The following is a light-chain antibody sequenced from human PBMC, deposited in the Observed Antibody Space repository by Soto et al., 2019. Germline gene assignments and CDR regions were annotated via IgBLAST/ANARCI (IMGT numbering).Light chain of an antibody. V-gene: IGLV2-23*01. CDR1: SSDVGIYNL. Sequence: QSALTQPASVSGSPGQSITISCTGTSSDVGIYNLVSWYQQYPGKAPKFIIYEGTKRPSGVSNRFSGSKSGNTASLTISGLQAEDEADYYCCSYAGSSTYVFGTGTKLTVL. CDR3: CSYAGSSTYV. CDR2: EGT. J-gene: IGLJ1*01.